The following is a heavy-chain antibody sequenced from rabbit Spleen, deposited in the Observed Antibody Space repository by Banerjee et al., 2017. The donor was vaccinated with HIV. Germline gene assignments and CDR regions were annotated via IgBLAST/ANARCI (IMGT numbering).Heavy chain of an antibody. V-gene: IGHV1S40*01. CDR1: GFSFSSSYY. D-gene: IGHD6-1*01. CDR3: ARAGYGGYGYANFRDYYGMDL. CDR2: IYAGSSGTT. J-gene: IGHJ6*01. Sequence: QSLEESGGDLVKPGASLTLTCTASGFSFSSSYYMCWVRQAPGKRPEWIACIYAGSSGTTYYASWAKGRFTISKTSSTTVTLQMTSLTVADTATYFCARAGYGGYGYANFRDYYGMDLWGPGTLVTVS.